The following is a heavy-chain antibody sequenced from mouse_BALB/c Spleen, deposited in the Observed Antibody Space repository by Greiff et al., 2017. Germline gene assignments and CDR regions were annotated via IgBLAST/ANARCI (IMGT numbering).Heavy chain of an antibody. CDR3: ARGKGYFDY. CDR1: GFTFSDYY. J-gene: IGHJ2*01. Sequence: DVKLVESGGGLVKPGGSLKLSCAASGFTFSDYYMYWVRQTPEKRLEWVATISDGGSYTYYPDSVKGRFTISRDNAKNNLYLQMSSLKSEDTAMYYCARGKGYFDYWGQGTTLTVSS. V-gene: IGHV5-4*02. CDR2: ISDGGSYT.